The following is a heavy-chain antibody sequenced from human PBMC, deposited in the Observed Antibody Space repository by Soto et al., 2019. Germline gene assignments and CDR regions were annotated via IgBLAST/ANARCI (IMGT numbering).Heavy chain of an antibody. CDR3: ACPGYSGYDRVGYFDY. CDR2: IITIFGTA. D-gene: IGHD5-12*01. Sequence: GASVKVSCKASGGTFSSYAISWVRQAPGQGLEWMGGIITIFGTANYAQKFQGRVTITADKSTSTAYMELSSLRSEDTAVYYCACPGYSGYDRVGYFDYWGQGTLVTVSS. V-gene: IGHV1-69*06. CDR1: GGTFSSYA. J-gene: IGHJ4*02.